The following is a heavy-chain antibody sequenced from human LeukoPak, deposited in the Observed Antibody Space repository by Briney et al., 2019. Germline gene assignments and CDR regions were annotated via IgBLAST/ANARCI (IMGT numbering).Heavy chain of an antibody. V-gene: IGHV3-53*01. CDR2: IYSDGST. CDR1: GFTVSSNY. D-gene: IGHD3-3*01. J-gene: IGHJ4*02. CDR3: AKDRVVIIPYYFDY. Sequence: GGSLRLSCAASGFTVSSNYMSWVRQAPGKGLEWVSVIYSDGSTYYADSMKGRFTMSRDNSKNTLYLQMNSLRAEDTAVYYCAKDRVVIIPYYFDYWGQGTLVTVSS.